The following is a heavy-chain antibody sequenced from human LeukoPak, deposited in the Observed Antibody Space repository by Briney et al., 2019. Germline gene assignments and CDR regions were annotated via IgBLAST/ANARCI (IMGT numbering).Heavy chain of an antibody. Sequence: PGGSLRLSCTASGFTFGDYAMSWFRQAPGKGLEWVGFIRSKAYGGTTEYAASVKGRFTISRDDSKSIAYLQMNSLKASDTAMYYCARRGNDGYTYYYDSSGYDFDYWGQGTLVTVSS. J-gene: IGHJ4*02. V-gene: IGHV3-49*03. D-gene: IGHD3-22*01. CDR2: IRSKAYGGTT. CDR3: ARRGNDGYTYYYDSSGYDFDY. CDR1: GFTFGDYA.